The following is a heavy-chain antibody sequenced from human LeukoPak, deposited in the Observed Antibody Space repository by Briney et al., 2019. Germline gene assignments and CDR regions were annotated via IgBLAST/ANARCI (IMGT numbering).Heavy chain of an antibody. CDR1: GYSFTTYW. CDR2: IYPGDSDT. D-gene: IGHD2-15*01. Sequence: RGESLKISCKGSGYSFTTYWIVWVRQMPGKGLEWMGIIYPGDSDTRYSPSFQGQVTISADKSISTAYLQWSSLKASDTAMYYCARHRHCSGATCPPVSDYWGQGTLVTVSS. J-gene: IGHJ4*02. CDR3: ARHRHCSGATCPPVSDY. V-gene: IGHV5-51*01.